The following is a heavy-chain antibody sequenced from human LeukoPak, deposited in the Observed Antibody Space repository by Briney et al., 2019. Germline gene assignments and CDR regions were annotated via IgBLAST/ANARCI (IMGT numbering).Heavy chain of an antibody. CDR3: ARGGGYDSFGGFDS. J-gene: IGHJ4*02. Sequence: PGGSLRLSCVVSTSTFGDHYTSWIRQAPGKGLEWISYISVTSVTIRYADSVKGRFTISRDNVQNSLFLQMNSLRVDDTAVYYCARGGGYDSFGGFDSWGQGTLVTVSS. D-gene: IGHD5-12*01. CDR1: TSTFGDHY. V-gene: IGHV3-11*01. CDR2: ISVTSVTI.